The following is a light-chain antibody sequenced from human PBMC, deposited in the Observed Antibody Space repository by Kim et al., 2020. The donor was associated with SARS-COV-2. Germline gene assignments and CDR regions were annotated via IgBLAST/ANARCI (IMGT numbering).Light chain of an antibody. CDR3: QQYSRGYT. J-gene: IGKJ2*01. Sequence: DIVMTQSPDSLAVSLGERATIHCKSSQTLLQNSNNKNRLAWFQQKPRQPPKLLIYWTSTRESGVTDRFSGSWSGTDFTLAISSLQSEHVAVYYCQQYSRGYTFGQGTKLEI. CDR1: QTLLQNSNNKNR. CDR2: WTS. V-gene: IGKV4-1*01.